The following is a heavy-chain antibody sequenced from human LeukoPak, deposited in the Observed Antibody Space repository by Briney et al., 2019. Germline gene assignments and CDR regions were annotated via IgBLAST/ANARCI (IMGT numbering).Heavy chain of an antibody. CDR1: GYTFTGYY. V-gene: IGHV1-2*02. D-gene: IGHD3-10*01. CDR2: INPNSGAT. CDR3: ARWYGSGSYDEESD. J-gene: IGHJ4*02. Sequence: GASVKVSCKASGYTFTGYYIHWVRQAPGQGLEWMGWINPNSGATNYAQKFQGRVTMTRDTSISTAYMELSRLRSDDTAVYYCARWYGSGSYDEESDWGQGTLVTVSS.